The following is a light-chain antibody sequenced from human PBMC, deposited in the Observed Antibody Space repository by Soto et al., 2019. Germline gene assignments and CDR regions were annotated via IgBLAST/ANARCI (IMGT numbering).Light chain of an antibody. CDR3: SSSTSRTTPV. J-gene: IGLJ2*01. V-gene: IGLV2-14*03. CDR2: DVT. CDR1: NSDVGYYNY. Sequence: QSVLTQPASVSGSPGQSIAISCTGTNSDVGYYNYVSWYQHHPGKAPKLIISDVTNRPSGVSNRFSGSKSGNTASLTISGLQAEDEADYYCSSSTSRTTPVFGGGTKVTVL.